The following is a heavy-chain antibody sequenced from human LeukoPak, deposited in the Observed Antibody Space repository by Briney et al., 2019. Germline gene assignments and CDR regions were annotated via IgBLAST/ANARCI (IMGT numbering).Heavy chain of an antibody. Sequence: GGSLRLSCAASGFAFSYAWMHWVRQTPGKGLVWVSLINSDGTSTNYADSVKGRFTISRDNAKNTLHLQLNSLRAEDTAVYYCARGARGSGTASDYWGQGTLVTVSS. V-gene: IGHV3-74*01. CDR2: INSDGTST. J-gene: IGHJ4*02. D-gene: IGHD3-10*01. CDR3: ARGARGSGTASDY. CDR1: GFAFSYAW.